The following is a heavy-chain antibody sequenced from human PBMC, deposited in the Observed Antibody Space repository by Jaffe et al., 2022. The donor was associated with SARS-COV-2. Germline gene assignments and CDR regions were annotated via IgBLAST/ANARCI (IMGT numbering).Heavy chain of an antibody. CDR2: SSGGGDGS. V-gene: IGHV3-23*01. CDR1: GFTFSSYA. Sequence: EVQLLESGGGLVQPGGSLRLSCAASGFTFSSYAMTWVRQAPGKGLEWVSISSGGGDGSYYADSVKGRFTMSRDTSRNTLFLQMDSLRAEDTALYYCAKSSLTTAVPGRYYFDYWGQGTLVTVSS. D-gene: IGHD3-16*02. J-gene: IGHJ4*02. CDR3: AKSSLTTAVPGRYYFDY.